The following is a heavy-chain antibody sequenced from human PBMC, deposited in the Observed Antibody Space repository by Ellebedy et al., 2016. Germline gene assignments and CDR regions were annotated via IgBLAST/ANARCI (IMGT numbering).Heavy chain of an antibody. CDR2: INHSGST. CDR1: GGSFSGYY. V-gene: IGHV4-34*01. J-gene: IGHJ5*02. Sequence: SETLSLTXAVYGGSFSGYYWSWIRQPPGKGLEWIGEINHSGSTKYNPSLKSRVTMTVDPSKNQISLKLNSVTAADTAVYYCARGGRFDPWGQGTLVTVSS. CDR3: ARGGRFDP.